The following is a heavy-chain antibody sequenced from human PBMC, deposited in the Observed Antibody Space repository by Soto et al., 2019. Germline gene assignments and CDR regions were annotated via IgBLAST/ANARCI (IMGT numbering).Heavy chain of an antibody. J-gene: IGHJ4*02. CDR1: GGSISSGGYY. V-gene: IGHV4-31*03. CDR3: ARDLQLGNFDY. CDR2: IYYSGST. Sequence: QVQLQESGPGLVKPSQTLSLTCTVSGGSISSGGYYWSWIRQHPGKGLEWIGYIYYSGSTYYNPSPKSRVTIPVDTSKNQFTLQLSSVTAADTAVYYCARDLQLGNFDYWGQGTLVTVSS. D-gene: IGHD6-13*01.